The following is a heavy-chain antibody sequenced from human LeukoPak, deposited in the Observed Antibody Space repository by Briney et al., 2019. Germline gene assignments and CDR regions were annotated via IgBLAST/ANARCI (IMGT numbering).Heavy chain of an antibody. CDR2: INPNSGGT. J-gene: IGHJ5*02. Sequence: ASVKVSCKTSGYTFTGYYMHWVRQAPGQGLEWMGWINPNSGGTNYAQKFQGRVTMTRDTSISTAYMELSRLRSDDTAVYYCAREAGEYNWLDPWGQGTLVTVSS. CDR3: AREAGEYNWLDP. D-gene: IGHD3-10*01. V-gene: IGHV1-2*02. CDR1: GYTFTGYY.